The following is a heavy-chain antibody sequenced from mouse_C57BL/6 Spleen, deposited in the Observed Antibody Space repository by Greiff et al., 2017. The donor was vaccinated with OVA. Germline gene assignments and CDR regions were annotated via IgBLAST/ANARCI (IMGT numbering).Heavy chain of an antibody. J-gene: IGHJ4*01. CDR1: GYTFTDYY. Sequence: EVQLQQSGPELVQPGASVKISCKASGYTFTDYYMNWVKQSHGKSLEWIGDINPNNGGTSYNQKFKGKATLTVDKSSSTAYMELRSLTSEDSAVYYCARSAYGSSPRAMDYWGQGTSVTVSS. D-gene: IGHD1-1*01. CDR3: ARSAYGSSPRAMDY. V-gene: IGHV1-26*01. CDR2: INPNNGGT.